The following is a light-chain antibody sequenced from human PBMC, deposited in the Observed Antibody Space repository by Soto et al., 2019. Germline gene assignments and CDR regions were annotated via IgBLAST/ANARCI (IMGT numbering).Light chain of an antibody. CDR2: EVT. Sequence: QSALTQPASVSGSPGQSITISCTGTSSDVGGYNYVSWYQQHPGKAPKLMIYEVTNRPLGVSNRFSGSKSGNTASLTISGLQAEDEADYYCSSRTSSVTYVFGTGTKLTVL. J-gene: IGLJ1*01. CDR1: SSDVGGYNY. V-gene: IGLV2-14*01. CDR3: SSRTSSVTYV.